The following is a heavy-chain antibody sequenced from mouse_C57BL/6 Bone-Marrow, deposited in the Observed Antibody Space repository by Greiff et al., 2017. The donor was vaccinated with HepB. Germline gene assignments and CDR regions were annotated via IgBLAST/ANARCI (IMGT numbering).Heavy chain of an antibody. J-gene: IGHJ4*01. CDR1: GYTFTSYW. V-gene: IGHV1-7*01. Sequence: VQLQQSGAELAKPGASGKLSCKASGYTFTSYWMHWVKQRPGQGLEWIGYINPRSGYTKYNQKFKDKATLTAYKSSSTAHMQLSSLTYEDSAVYYCEGWRGAMDYWGQATSVTVAS. CDR2: INPRSGYT. CDR3: EGWRGAMDY.